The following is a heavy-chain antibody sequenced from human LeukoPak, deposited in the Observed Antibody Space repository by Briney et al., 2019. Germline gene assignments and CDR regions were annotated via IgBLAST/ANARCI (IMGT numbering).Heavy chain of an antibody. J-gene: IGHJ4*02. CDR1: GFVFSSYA. Sequence: RGGCLRLSCAASGFVFSSYAMSWGRQAPGKGLEWVANIKQDGSEKYYVDSVKGRFTISRDNARNSLYLQMNSLRAEDTAVYYCVSTATFDHWGQG. CDR2: IKQDGSEK. V-gene: IGHV3-7*05. D-gene: IGHD5/OR15-5a*01. CDR3: VSTATFDH.